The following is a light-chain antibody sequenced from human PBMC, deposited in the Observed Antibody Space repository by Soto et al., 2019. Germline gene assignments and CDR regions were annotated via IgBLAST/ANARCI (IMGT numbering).Light chain of an antibody. J-gene: IGKJ1*01. CDR1: QSISNW. Sequence: DIQMTQSPSTLPASLGDRDTLTCRASQSISNWLAWYQRKPGTARKLLIYQASTLESGVPSRFSGSGSGTEFTLTISSLQPDDCATYYRQQYMSYSFGQGTKVDI. CDR3: QQYMSYS. V-gene: IGKV1-5*01. CDR2: QAS.